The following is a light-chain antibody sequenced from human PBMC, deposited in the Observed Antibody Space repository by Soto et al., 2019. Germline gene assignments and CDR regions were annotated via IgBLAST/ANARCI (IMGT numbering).Light chain of an antibody. CDR2: DTS. V-gene: IGKV3-11*01. Sequence: EIVLTQSPATLSLSPGKRATLSFRASQSVSNFLAWYQQKPGQAPRLLIYDTSNRATGIPARFSGSGSGTDFTLTISSLEPEDFVVYYCQQRSNWPKTFGQGTKVDIK. CDR3: QQRSNWPKT. CDR1: QSVSNF. J-gene: IGKJ1*01.